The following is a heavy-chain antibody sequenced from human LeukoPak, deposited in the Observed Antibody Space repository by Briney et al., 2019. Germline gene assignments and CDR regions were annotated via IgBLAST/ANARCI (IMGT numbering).Heavy chain of an antibody. J-gene: IGHJ3*02. CDR3: AEGGYGDYEYAFDI. CDR2: ISGSGGST. CDR1: GFTFSSYA. V-gene: IGHV3-23*01. D-gene: IGHD4-17*01. Sequence: GGSLRLSCAASGFTFSSYAMSWVRQAPGKGLEWVSAISGSGGSTYYADSVKGRFTIYRDNSKNTLYLQMNSLRAEDTAVYYCAEGGYGDYEYAFDIWGQGTMVTVSS.